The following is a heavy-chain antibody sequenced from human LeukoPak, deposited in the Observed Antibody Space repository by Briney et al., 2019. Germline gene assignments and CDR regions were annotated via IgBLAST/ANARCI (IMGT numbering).Heavy chain of an antibody. CDR3: AKHWLRNAFDI. V-gene: IGHV4-30-4*08. D-gene: IGHD3-22*01. CDR2: IYYSGST. Sequence: PSQTLSLTCTVSGGSISSGDYYWSWIRQPPGKCLEWIGYIYYSGSTYYNPSLKSRVSISVDTSKNQFSLKLSSVTAADTAVYYCAKHWLRNAFDIWGQGTMVTVSS. CDR1: GGSISSGDYY. J-gene: IGHJ3*02.